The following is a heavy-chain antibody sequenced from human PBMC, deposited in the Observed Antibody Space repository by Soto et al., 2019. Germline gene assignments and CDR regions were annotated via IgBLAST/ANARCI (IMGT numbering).Heavy chain of an antibody. CDR1: GFTFSSNW. D-gene: IGHD2-2*01. J-gene: IGHJ4*02. CDR2: IRQDGSEK. CDR3: AREIVVARGANYFDY. Sequence: HPGGSLRLSCVGSGFTFSSNWMTWVRQAPGKGLEWVGNIRQDGSEKNYVDSVKGRFTISRDNAKNSLYLQMNSLRAEDTAVYYCAREIVVARGANYFDYWGPGTLVTVSS. V-gene: IGHV3-7*04.